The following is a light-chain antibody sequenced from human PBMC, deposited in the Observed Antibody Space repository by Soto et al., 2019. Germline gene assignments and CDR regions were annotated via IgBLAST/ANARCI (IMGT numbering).Light chain of an antibody. CDR1: SSDVGSYNR. J-gene: IGLJ1*01. Sequence: QSALTQPPSVSGSPGQSVTISCTGASSDVGSYNRVSWYQQFPATAPKLLIYEVSNRPSGIPDRFSGSKSGNTASLTISGLQAEDDTDYYCSSYTSITTYVFGTGTKVTV. CDR2: EVS. CDR3: SSYTSITTYV. V-gene: IGLV2-18*02.